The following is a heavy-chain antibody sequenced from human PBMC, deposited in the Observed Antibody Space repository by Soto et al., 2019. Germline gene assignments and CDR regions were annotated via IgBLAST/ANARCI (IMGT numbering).Heavy chain of an antibody. CDR3: ATALYYYDSDYYYYGMDV. Sequence: GASVKVSCKVSGYTLTELSMHWVRQAPGKGLEWMGGFDPEDGETIYAQKFQGRVTMTEDTSTDTAYMELSSLRSEDTAVYYCATALYYYDSDYYYYGMDVWGQGTTVTVSS. CDR2: FDPEDGET. J-gene: IGHJ6*02. V-gene: IGHV1-24*01. D-gene: IGHD3-22*01. CDR1: GYTLTELS.